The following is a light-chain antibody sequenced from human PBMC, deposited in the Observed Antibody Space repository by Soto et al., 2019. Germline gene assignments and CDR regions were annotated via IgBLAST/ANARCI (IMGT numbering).Light chain of an antibody. Sequence: DIQMTQSPSTLSASVGDGVTITCRASQNISVWLAWYQQRPGKAPKFLMYDASSLETGVPSRFSGSGSGTEFTLTIRRLQPDDSATYYCQQYYSSSPTFGQGTKLEIK. V-gene: IGKV1-5*01. CDR3: QQYYSSSPT. CDR2: DAS. CDR1: QNISVW. J-gene: IGKJ2*01.